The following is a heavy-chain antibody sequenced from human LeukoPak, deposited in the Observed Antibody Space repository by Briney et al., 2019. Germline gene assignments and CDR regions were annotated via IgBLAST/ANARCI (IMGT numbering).Heavy chain of an antibody. V-gene: IGHV1-2*02. CDR2: INLNSGGT. CDR3: ARGRYGNWDY. D-gene: IGHD4-17*01. J-gene: IGHJ4*02. Sequence: ASVKVSCKASGYTFTGYYMHWVRQAPGQGLEWMGWINLNSGGTNYAQKFQGRVTMTRDTSISTAYMELSRLRSDDTAVYYCARGRYGNWDYWGQGTLVTVSS. CDR1: GYTFTGYY.